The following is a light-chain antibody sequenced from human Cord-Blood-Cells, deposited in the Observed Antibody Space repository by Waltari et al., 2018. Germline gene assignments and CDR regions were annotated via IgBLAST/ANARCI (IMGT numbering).Light chain of an antibody. J-gene: IGLJ3*02. CDR1: SSDVGGYNY. CDR2: DVS. V-gene: IGLV2-14*01. Sequence: QSALTQPASVSGSPGQSITISCTGTSSDVGGYNYVSWYQQHPGKAPKRMIYDVSNRPSGVSNRFSGSKSGNTASLTISGLQAEDEADYYCISYTSSSTWVFGGGTKLTVL. CDR3: ISYTSSSTWV.